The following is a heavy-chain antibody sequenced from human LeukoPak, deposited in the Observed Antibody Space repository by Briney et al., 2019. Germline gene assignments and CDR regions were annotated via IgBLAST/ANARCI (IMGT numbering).Heavy chain of an antibody. CDR1: GGSISSSSYY. D-gene: IGHD3-10*01. CDR3: ATIMVQGVIITPYYFDY. Sequence: NPSETLSLTCTVSGGSISSSSYYWGWIRQPPGKGLEWIGSIYYSGSTYYNPSLKSRVTISVDTSKNQFSLKLSSVTAADTAVYYCATIMVQGVIITPYYFDYWGQGTLVTVSS. V-gene: IGHV4-39*01. CDR2: IYYSGST. J-gene: IGHJ4*02.